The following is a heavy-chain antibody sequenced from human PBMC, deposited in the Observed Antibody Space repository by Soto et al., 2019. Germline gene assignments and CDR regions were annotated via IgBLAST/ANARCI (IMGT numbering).Heavy chain of an antibody. V-gene: IGHV1-69*01. CDR1: GGTFSSYA. D-gene: IGHD4-17*01. J-gene: IGHJ2*01. Sequence: QVQLVQSGAEVKKPGSSVKVSCKASGGTFSSYAISWVRQAPGQGLEWMGGIIPIFGTANYAQKFQGRVTITEDESKSIAYMELSSLRSEDTAVYYWARGATKVTINWYFDLWGRGTLVTVSS. CDR3: ARGATKVTINWYFDL. CDR2: IIPIFGTA.